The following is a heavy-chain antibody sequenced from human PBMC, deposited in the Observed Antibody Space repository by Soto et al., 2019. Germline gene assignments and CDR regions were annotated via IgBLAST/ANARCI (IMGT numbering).Heavy chain of an antibody. V-gene: IGHV1-69*13. J-gene: IGHJ6*02. CDR3: ATSRPSGSYPTLPRDYYGMDV. D-gene: IGHD1-26*01. CDR1: EGTFSSYA. CDR2: IIPIFGTA. Sequence: GASVKVSCKASEGTFSSYAISWVRQAPGQGLEWMGGIIPIFGTANYAQKFQGRVTITADESTSTAYMELSSPRSEDTAVYYCATSRPSGSYPTLPRDYYGMDVWGQGTTVTVSS.